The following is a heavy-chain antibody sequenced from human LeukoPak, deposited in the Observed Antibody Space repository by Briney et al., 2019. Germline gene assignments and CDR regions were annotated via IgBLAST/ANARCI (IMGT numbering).Heavy chain of an antibody. J-gene: IGHJ6*02. Sequence: PGRSLRLSCAASGFTFSSYGMHWVRQPPGKGLEWVAVISYDGGVEIYVDSVKGRFTISRDNSKNTLYLQMNSLRGEDTAVYYCAREENSSSWYSSYYYYYYGMDVWGQGTTVTVSS. D-gene: IGHD6-13*01. V-gene: IGHV3-30*03. CDR3: AREENSSSWYSSYYYYYYGMDV. CDR1: GFTFSSYG. CDR2: ISYDGGVE.